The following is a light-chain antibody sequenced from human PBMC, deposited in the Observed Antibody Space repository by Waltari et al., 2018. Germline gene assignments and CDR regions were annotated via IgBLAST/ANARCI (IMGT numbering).Light chain of an antibody. V-gene: IGLV1-36*01. CDR3: AAWDDSLKGVL. CDR2: ADD. J-gene: IGLJ2*01. CDR1: RSNNGNNA. Sequence: QSVLTQTPSVSQAPRQSVTISRSGSRSNNGNNAANWYQQAPGKAPKLLVFADDLLPSGVSDRFSGSKSGTSASLAISGLRSEDEGVYFCAAWDDSLKGVLFGGGTKLTVL.